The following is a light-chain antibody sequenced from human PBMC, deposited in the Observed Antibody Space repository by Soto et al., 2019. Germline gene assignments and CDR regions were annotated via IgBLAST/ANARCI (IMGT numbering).Light chain of an antibody. CDR1: QRVLYSSNNKNY. J-gene: IGKJ2*03. Sequence: DIVMTQSPDSLAVSLGERATINCKSSQRVLYSSNNKNYLSWYQQKPGQPPKLLIYWASTRESGVPDRFSGSVSGTDFPLTLSSLQAEDVAVYYCQQYYSNPQSFGQGTKLEIK. V-gene: IGKV4-1*01. CDR2: WAS. CDR3: QQYYSNPQS.